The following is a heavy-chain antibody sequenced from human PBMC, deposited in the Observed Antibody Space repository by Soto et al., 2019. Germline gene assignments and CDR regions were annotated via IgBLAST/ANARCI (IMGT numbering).Heavy chain of an antibody. Sequence: EVQLVESGGGLVQPGGSLRLSCVASGFIFNSYSMNWVRQAPGKGLEWISYINSGSTSVFYADSVKGRFTISRDNAKNSLYLQINSLSAGETAGYYFASSASPDAYWGQGTLVTVSS. D-gene: IGHD1-26*01. CDR3: ASSASPDAY. CDR1: GFIFNSYS. J-gene: IGHJ4*02. V-gene: IGHV3-48*01. CDR2: INSGSTSV.